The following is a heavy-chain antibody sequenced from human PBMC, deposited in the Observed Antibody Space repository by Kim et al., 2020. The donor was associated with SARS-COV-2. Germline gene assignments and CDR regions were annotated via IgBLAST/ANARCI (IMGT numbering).Heavy chain of an antibody. J-gene: IGHJ1*01. CDR3: ARYSSGWYGAEYFQH. CDR1: GYTFTSYD. Sequence: ASVKVSCKASGYTFTSYDINWVRQATGQGLEWMGWMNPNSGNTGYAQKFQGRVTMTRNTSISTAYMELSSLRSEDTAVYYCARYSSGWYGAEYFQHWGQGTLVTVSS. V-gene: IGHV1-8*01. CDR2: MNPNSGNT. D-gene: IGHD6-19*01.